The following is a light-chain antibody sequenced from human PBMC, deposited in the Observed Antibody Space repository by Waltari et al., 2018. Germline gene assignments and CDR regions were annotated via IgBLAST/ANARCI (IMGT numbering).Light chain of an antibody. V-gene: IGLV1-36*01. CDR1: GSNVETTA. CDR3: AAWDDSLNGWV. J-gene: IGLJ3*02. CDR2: YDD. Sequence: QSVLTQPIPVSAAPRQRVTISCSGSGSNVETTAVTWYQFLPDKTPRLLIYYDDLLPAGVSGRFSGSKSGTSASLAISGLQSEDEADYYCAAWDDSLNGWVFGGGTKLTVL.